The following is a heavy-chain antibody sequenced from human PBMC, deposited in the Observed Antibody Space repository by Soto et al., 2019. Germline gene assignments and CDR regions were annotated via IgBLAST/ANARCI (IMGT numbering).Heavy chain of an antibody. CDR1: GFTFTISA. J-gene: IGHJ4*02. CDR2: IVVGSGNT. Sequence: SVKVSCTASGFTFTISAVQCVRQARGQRLEWIGWIVVGSGNTNYAQKFQERVTITRDMSTSTAYMELSSLRSEDTAVYYCAASRGRRSWTPTAPLEPWGQGTLVTVSS. CDR3: AASRGRRSWTPTAPLEP. V-gene: IGHV1-58*01. D-gene: IGHD6-13*01.